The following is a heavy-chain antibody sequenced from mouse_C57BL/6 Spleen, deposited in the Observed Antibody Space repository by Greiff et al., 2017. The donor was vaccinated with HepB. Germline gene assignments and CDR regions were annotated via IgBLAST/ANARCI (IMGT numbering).Heavy chain of an antibody. D-gene: IGHD1-1*01. J-gene: IGHJ3*01. Sequence: EVQVVESGGGLVKPGGSLKLSCAASGFTFSSYAMSWVRQTPEKRLEWVATISDGGSYTYYPDNVKGRFTISRDNAKNNLYLQMSHLKSEDTAMYYCARGGYGSSYGGFAYWGQGTLVTVSA. CDR2: ISDGGSYT. V-gene: IGHV5-4*01. CDR1: GFTFSSYA. CDR3: ARGGYGSSYGGFAY.